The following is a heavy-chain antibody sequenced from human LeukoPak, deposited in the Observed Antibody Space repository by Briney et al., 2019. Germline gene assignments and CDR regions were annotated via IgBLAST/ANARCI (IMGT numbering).Heavy chain of an antibody. CDR1: GFTFSSYG. Sequence: PGGSLRLSCAASGFTFSSYGMHWVRQTPGKGLEWVAVISYDGSNKYYADSVKGRFTISRDNSKNTLYLQMNSLRAEDTAVYYCAKDLGPTDGIGYFIGMDVWGQGTTVTVSS. J-gene: IGHJ6*02. CDR3: AKDLGPTDGIGYFIGMDV. D-gene: IGHD2/OR15-2a*01. CDR2: ISYDGSNK. V-gene: IGHV3-30*18.